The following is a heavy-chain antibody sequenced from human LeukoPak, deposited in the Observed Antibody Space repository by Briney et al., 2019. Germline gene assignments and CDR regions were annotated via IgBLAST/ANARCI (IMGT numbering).Heavy chain of an antibody. V-gene: IGHV3-20*04. CDR1: GFSFDDYC. CDR2: INWNGDST. D-gene: IGHD3-22*01. Sequence: GGSLSLSCAASGFSFDDYCLTWVRQAPGKGLEWVSGINWNGDSTDYADSVKGRFTISRDNAKNSLYLQMNSLRAEDTALYYCARDLRVVITGSFDSWGQGTLVTVSS. CDR3: ARDLRVVITGSFDS. J-gene: IGHJ4*02.